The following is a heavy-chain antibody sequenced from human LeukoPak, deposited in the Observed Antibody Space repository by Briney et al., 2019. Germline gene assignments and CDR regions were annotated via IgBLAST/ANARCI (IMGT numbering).Heavy chain of an antibody. CDR2: ISGSGGNT. Sequence: GGSLRLSCAASGFTFSSYAMSWVRQAPGKGLEWVSVISGSGGNTFYADSVKGRFTISRDNSKNTLYLQMNSLRAEDTAVYHCAKVRWAATGYFDYWGQGTLVTVSS. CDR3: AKVRWAATGYFDY. D-gene: IGHD6-25*01. J-gene: IGHJ4*02. CDR1: GFTFSSYA. V-gene: IGHV3-23*01.